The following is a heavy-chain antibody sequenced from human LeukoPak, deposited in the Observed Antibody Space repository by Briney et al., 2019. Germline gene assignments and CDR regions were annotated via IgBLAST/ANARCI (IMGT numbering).Heavy chain of an antibody. CDR2: IYSGGST. D-gene: IGHD2-2*01. J-gene: IGHJ6*02. V-gene: IGHV3-53*01. Sequence: GGSLRLSCAASGFTFSSYWMSWVRQAPGKGLEWVSVIYSGGSTYYADSVKGRFTISRDNSKNTLYLQMNSLRAEDTAVYYCARDYRYCSSTSCYDYYYYYGMDVWGQGTTVTVSS. CDR1: GFTFSSYW. CDR3: ARDYRYCSSTSCYDYYYYYGMDV.